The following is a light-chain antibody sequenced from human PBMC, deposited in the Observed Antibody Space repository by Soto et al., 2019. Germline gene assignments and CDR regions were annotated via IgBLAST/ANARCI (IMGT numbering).Light chain of an antibody. J-gene: IGLJ2*01. Sequence: QSVLTQPPSASGTPGQRVTISCSGSSSNIGSNTVNWYQQLPGTAPKLLIYSNNQRPSGVPDRFSGSKSGTSASLAISGLQSEDGGDFSCAAWVFSLIGHVVFGGGTNLPFL. V-gene: IGLV1-44*01. CDR1: SSNIGSNT. CDR2: SNN. CDR3: AAWVFSLIGHVV.